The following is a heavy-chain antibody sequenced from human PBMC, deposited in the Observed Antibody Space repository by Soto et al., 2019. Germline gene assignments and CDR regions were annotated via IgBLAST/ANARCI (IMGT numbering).Heavy chain of an antibody. CDR1: GFTFSNYD. Sequence: GVLRLSCGASGFTFSNYDMHWVRQAPGEGLEWVSGIGAASDTYYPVSVQGRFTVSRDNAKKSLYLQMNSLRAGDTAVYYCARGVLGPGDYYYGMDVWGQGTTVTVSS. J-gene: IGHJ6*02. V-gene: IGHV3-13*01. D-gene: IGHD7-27*01. CDR2: IGAASDT. CDR3: ARGVLGPGDYYYGMDV.